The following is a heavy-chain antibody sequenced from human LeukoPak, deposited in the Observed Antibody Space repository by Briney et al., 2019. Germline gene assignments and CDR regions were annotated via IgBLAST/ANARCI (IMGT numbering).Heavy chain of an antibody. Sequence: PGGSLRLSCAASGFTVSSNYMSWVRQAPGKGLEWVSVIYSGGSTYYADSVKGRFTISRDNSKNTYLQMNSLRAEDTAVYYCARDAPYGGYLGYWGQGTLVTVSS. CDR1: GFTVSSNY. D-gene: IGHD5-12*01. J-gene: IGHJ4*02. CDR2: IYSGGST. CDR3: ARDAPYGGYLGY. V-gene: IGHV3-66*01.